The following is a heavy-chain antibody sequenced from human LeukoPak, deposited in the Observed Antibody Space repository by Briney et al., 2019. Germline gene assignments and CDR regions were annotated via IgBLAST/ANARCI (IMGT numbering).Heavy chain of an antibody. V-gene: IGHV4-39*01. J-gene: IGHJ4*02. CDR3: ARQGSYYDILAGYYVFHYFDY. CDR2: IYYSGST. Sequence: SETLSLTCTGSGGSISSSSYYWGWIRQPPGKGLEWIGSIYYSGSTYYNPSLKSRVTISVDTSKNQFSLKLSSVTAADTAVYYCARQGSYYDILAGYYVFHYFDYWGQGTLVTVSS. CDR1: GGSISSSSYY. D-gene: IGHD3-9*01.